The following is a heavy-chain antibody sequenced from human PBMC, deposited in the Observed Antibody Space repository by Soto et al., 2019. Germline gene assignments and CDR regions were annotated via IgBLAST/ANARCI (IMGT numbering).Heavy chain of an antibody. D-gene: IGHD2-2*01. J-gene: IGHJ5*02. CDR2: IIPIFGTA. Sequence: SVKVSCKASGGTFSSYAISWVRQAPGQGLEWMGGIIPIFGTANYAQKFQGRVTITADESTSTAYMELSSLRSEDTAVYYCASRGYCSSTSCYGDCTNGVCWGNWFDPRG. V-gene: IGHV1-69*13. CDR1: GGTFSSYA. CDR3: ASRGYCSSTSCYGDCTNGVCWGNWFDP.